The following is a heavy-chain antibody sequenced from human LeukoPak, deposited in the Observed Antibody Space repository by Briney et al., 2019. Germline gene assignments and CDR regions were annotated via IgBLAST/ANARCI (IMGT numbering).Heavy chain of an antibody. V-gene: IGHV4-59*05. D-gene: IGHD3-10*01. CDR3: AKSSMVRGVISRLRWFDP. CDR1: GGSISSYY. CDR2: MNYGGTS. Sequence: ASETLSLTCTVSGGSISSYYWSWIRQPPGKGLEWIGSMNYGGTSHYNPSLKSRVTISVDTSKKHFSLKLSSVTAADTAVYYCAKSSMVRGVISRLRWFDPWGQGTLVTVSS. J-gene: IGHJ5*02.